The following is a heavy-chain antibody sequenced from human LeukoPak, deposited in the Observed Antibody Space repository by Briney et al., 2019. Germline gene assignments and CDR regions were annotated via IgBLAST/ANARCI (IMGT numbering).Heavy chain of an antibody. CDR2: INHSGST. CDR3: AGRDDYVAFDI. Sequence: ETRSVSCTVSGGSISSYYWSWICQPPGKGLEWIGEINHSGSTNYNPSLKSRVTISVDTSKNQFSLKLSSVTAADTAVYYCAGRDDYVAFDILGQGTMVTVSS. J-gene: IGHJ3*02. V-gene: IGHV4-34*01. D-gene: IGHD5-24*01. CDR1: GGSISSYY.